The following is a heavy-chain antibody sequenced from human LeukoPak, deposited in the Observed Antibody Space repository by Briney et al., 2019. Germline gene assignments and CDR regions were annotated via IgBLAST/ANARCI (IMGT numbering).Heavy chain of an antibody. D-gene: IGHD3-16*01. Sequence: GGSLRLSCLVSGFSVSHNYVSWVRQAPGKGLEWVSNIYGDGSTNYADSVRGRFTISRDNSRNTLYLKLDRLRVEDTATYYCAKDHSVSPGLVFQFDSRGQGTLVIVSS. V-gene: IGHV3-53*01. J-gene: IGHJ4*02. CDR1: GFSVSHNY. CDR3: AKDHSVSPGLVFQFDS. CDR2: IYGDGST.